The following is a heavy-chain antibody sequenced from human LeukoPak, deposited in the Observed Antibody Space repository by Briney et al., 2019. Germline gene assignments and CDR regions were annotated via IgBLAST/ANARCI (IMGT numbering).Heavy chain of an antibody. CDR3: ASGYSSSWPHYYYYGMDV. J-gene: IGHJ6*02. V-gene: IGHV4-34*01. CDR1: GGSFSGYY. Sequence: PSETLSLTCAVYGGSFSGYYWSWIRQPPGKGLEWIGEINHSGSTNYNPSLKSRVTISVDTSKNQFSLKLSSVTAADTAVYYCASGYSSSWPHYYYYGMDVWGQGTTVTVSS. CDR2: INHSGST. D-gene: IGHD6-13*01.